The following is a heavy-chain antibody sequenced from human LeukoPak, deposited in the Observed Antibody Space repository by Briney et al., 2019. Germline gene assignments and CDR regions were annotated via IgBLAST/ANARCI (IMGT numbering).Heavy chain of an antibody. CDR2: IIPIFGTA. CDR3: ARLGSLCRNGVCYGG. Sequence: SVKVSCKASGGTFGSYAISWVRQAPGQGLEWMGGIIPIFGTANYAQKFQGRVTITADESTSTAYMELSSLRSEDTAVYYCARLGSLCRNGVCYGGWGQGILVTVSS. J-gene: IGHJ4*02. D-gene: IGHD2-8*01. V-gene: IGHV1-69*13. CDR1: GGTFGSYA.